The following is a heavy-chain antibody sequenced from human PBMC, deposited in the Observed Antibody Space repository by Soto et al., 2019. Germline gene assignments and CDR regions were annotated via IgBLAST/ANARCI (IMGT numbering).Heavy chain of an antibody. CDR2: IYNNGRT. D-gene: IGHD2-2*01. V-gene: IGHV4-59*01. CDR3: ARARFCTSTSGYHYFDF. Sequence: SETLSLTCTVSGGSISSSSWSWIRQPPGRGLEWIGYIYNNGRTDYNPSLKSRVTISVDTSKNHFSLKLCSVTPADTAVYYCARARFCTSTSGYHYFDFWGQGTLVTVSS. CDR1: GGSISSSS. J-gene: IGHJ4*02.